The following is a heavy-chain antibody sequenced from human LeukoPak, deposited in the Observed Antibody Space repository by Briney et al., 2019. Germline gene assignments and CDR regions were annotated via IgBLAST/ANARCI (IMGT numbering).Heavy chain of an antibody. D-gene: IGHD3-22*01. CDR1: GYTFTSYA. CDR2: INAGNGNT. J-gene: IGHJ5*02. Sequence: ASVKVSCKASGYTFTSYAMHWVRRAPGQRLEWMGWINAGNGNTKYSQKFQGRVTITRDTSASTAYMELSSLRSEDTAVYYCARATDYYDSSGPGGGNWFDPWGQGTLVTVSS. V-gene: IGHV1-3*01. CDR3: ARATDYYDSSGPGGGNWFDP.